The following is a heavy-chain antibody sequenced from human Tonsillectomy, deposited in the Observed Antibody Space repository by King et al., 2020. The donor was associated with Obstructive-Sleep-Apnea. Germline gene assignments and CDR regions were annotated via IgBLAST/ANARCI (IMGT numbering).Heavy chain of an antibody. D-gene: IGHD5-18*01. CDR2: ISWDGGST. J-gene: IGHJ3*02. CDR1: GFTFDDYT. Sequence: VQLVESGGVVVQPGGSLRLSCAASGFTFDDYTMHWVRQAPGKGLEWVSLISWDGGSTYYADSVKGRFTISRDNSKNSLYLQMNSLRTEDTALYYCAKGLAVDTAMPYDAFDIWGQGTMVTVSS. CDR3: AKGLAVDTAMPYDAFDI. V-gene: IGHV3-43*01.